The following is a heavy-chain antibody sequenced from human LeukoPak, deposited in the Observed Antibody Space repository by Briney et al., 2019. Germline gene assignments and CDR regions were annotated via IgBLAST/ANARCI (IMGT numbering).Heavy chain of an antibody. V-gene: IGHV3-74*01. D-gene: IGHD3-22*01. CDR3: ARDLGQYYDTSDNWFDP. CDR2: INSDGINT. CDR1: GFTFSNYW. J-gene: IGHJ5*02. Sequence: PGGSLRLSCAASGFTFSNYWMHWVRQAPGKGLVWVSLINSDGINTSYADSVKGRFTISRDNAKNTLNLQMNSLRAEDTAVYYCARDLGQYYDTSDNWFDPWGQGTLVTVSS.